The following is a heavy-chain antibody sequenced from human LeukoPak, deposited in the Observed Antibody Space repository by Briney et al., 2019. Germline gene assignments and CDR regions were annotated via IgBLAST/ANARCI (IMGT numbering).Heavy chain of an antibody. Sequence: PSETLSLTCAVYGGSFSGYYWSWIRQPPGKGLEWIGEINHSGSTNYNPSLKSRVTISVDTSKNQFSLKLGSVTAADTAVYYCARGFSDYYDSSGYYFQPRKYYYYYGMDVWGQGTTVTVSS. CDR1: GGSFSGYY. D-gene: IGHD3-22*01. CDR2: INHSGST. CDR3: ARGFSDYYDSSGYYFQPRKYYYYYGMDV. J-gene: IGHJ6*02. V-gene: IGHV4-34*01.